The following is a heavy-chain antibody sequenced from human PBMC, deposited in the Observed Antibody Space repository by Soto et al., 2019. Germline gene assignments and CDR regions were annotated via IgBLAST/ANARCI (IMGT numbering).Heavy chain of an antibody. Sequence: QVQLVESGGGVVQPGTSLRLSCEASGFTFSGFGMHWVRQAPGKGLEWVAVIWDDGSKKYYADCVTGRFTISRDTSKNALYLQMTSLRAEDTAVYYCARGRGGSYGGNSAHFDIWGQGTLVTVSS. CDR2: IWDDGSKK. V-gene: IGHV3-33*01. CDR3: ARGRGGSYGGNSAHFDI. D-gene: IGHD4-17*01. CDR1: GFTFSGFG. J-gene: IGHJ3*02.